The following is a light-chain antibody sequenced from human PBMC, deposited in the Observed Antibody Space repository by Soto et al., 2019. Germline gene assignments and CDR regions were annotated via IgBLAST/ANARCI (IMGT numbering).Light chain of an antibody. V-gene: IGKV3-20*01. Sequence: EIVLTQSPGTLSLSPGERATLSCRASQRVSNNYLAWYQQKPGQAPRLLIYGASRRATGIPDRFSGSGSGTDFTLTISRLEPEDFAVYYCQQYGNSPQTFGQGTKVEIK. J-gene: IGKJ1*01. CDR2: GAS. CDR1: QRVSNNY. CDR3: QQYGNSPQT.